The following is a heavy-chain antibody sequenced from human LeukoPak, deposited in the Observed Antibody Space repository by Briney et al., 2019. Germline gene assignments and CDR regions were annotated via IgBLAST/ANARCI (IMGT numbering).Heavy chain of an antibody. D-gene: IGHD2-15*01. CDR1: GFTFDDYG. J-gene: IGHJ4*02. CDR2: IYSGGST. CDR3: AGDSGGDLSFDY. V-gene: IGHV3-66*01. Sequence: GGSLKLSCAASGFTFDDYGMSWVRQAPGKGLEWVSVIYSGGSTYYADSVKGRFTISRDNSKNTLYLQMNSLRAEDTAVYYCAGDSGGDLSFDYWGQGTLVTVSS.